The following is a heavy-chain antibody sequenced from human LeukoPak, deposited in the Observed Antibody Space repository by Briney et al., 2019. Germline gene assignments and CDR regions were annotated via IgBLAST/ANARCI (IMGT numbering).Heavy chain of an antibody. CDR3: ARDGIVGAPDHDAFDI. J-gene: IGHJ3*02. CDR2: INPSGGST. Sequence: ASVKVSCKASGYTFTSYYMHWVRQAPGQGLEWMGIINPSGGSTGYAQKFQGRVTMTRDMSTSTVYMELSSLRSEDTAVYYCARDGIVGAPDHDAFDIWGQGTMVTVSS. CDR1: GYTFTSYY. V-gene: IGHV1-46*01. D-gene: IGHD1-26*01.